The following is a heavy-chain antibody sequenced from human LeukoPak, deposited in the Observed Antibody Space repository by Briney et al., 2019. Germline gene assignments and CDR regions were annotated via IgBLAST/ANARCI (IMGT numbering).Heavy chain of an antibody. V-gene: IGHV1-2*02. CDR1: GYTFTVYY. J-gene: IGHJ5*02. D-gene: IGHD6-19*01. CDR2: INPNSGGT. CDR3: ARVLPWLVRNWFDP. Sequence: ASVTVSCTASGYTFTVYYMHWVRQAPGQGLEWMGWINPNSGGTNYAQKFQGRVTVTRDTSISTAYMELSRLRSDDTAVYYCARVLPWLVRNWFDPWGQGTLVTVSS.